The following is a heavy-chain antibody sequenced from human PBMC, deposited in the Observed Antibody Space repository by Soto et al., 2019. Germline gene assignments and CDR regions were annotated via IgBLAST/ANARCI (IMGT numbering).Heavy chain of an antibody. J-gene: IGHJ5*02. V-gene: IGHV3-48*04. D-gene: IGHD2-2*01. CDR3: ARDIVVVPAAPLAP. Sequence: GGSQRLSSTASGFTFSSYSRNWVRQAPGKGLEWVALISSSRNADTYADFVKGRFTISRDNSKNSLYLQMNSLRAEDTAVYYCARDIVVVPAAPLAPWGQGTLVTVSS. CDR2: ISSSRNAD. CDR1: GFTFSSYS.